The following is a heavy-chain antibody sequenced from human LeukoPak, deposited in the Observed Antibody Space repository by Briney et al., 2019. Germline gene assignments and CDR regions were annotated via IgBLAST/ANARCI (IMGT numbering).Heavy chain of an antibody. J-gene: IGHJ4*02. Sequence: SETLSLTCAVYGGSFSGYYWSWIRQPPGKGLEWIGEINHSGSTNYNPSLKSRVTISVDTSKNQFSLKLSSVTAADTAVYYCARHGLGAAADYFDYWGQGTLVTVSS. CDR2: INHSGST. CDR1: GGSFSGYY. D-gene: IGHD6-13*01. CDR3: ARHGLGAAADYFDY. V-gene: IGHV4-34*01.